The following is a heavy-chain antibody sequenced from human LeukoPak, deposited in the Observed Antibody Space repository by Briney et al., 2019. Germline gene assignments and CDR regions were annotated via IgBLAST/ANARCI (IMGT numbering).Heavy chain of an antibody. V-gene: IGHV3-21*01. CDR3: ARATAAAPLFQH. CDR2: ISSSSSYI. CDR1: GFTFSSYS. D-gene: IGHD6-13*01. Sequence: GGSLRLSCAASGFTFSSYSMNWVRQAPGKGLEWVSSISSSSSYIYYADSVKGRFTISRDNAKNSLYLQMNSLRAEDTAVYYCARATAAAPLFQHWGQGTLVTVSS. J-gene: IGHJ1*01.